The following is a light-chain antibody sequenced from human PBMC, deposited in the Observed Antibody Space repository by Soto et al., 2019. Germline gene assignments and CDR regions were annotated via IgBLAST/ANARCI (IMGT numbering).Light chain of an antibody. V-gene: IGKV3-15*01. Sequence: EIVMKQSPATLSVSPGGRATLSCRASQSISDTLAWYQQKPGQAPRLLIYSASRGATGSPGRFSGSGSGTDFTLTISSLQSEDLAVYYCQQYNNWPWTFGQGSKVDVK. CDR3: QQYNNWPWT. CDR1: QSISDT. J-gene: IGKJ1*01. CDR2: SAS.